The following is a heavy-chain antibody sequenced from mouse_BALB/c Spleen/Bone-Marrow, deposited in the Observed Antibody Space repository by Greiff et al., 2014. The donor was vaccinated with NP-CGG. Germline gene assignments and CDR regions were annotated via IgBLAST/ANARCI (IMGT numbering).Heavy chain of an antibody. J-gene: IGHJ2*01. CDR3: ARLGDYSYFDY. CDR2: ISDSGGSS. V-gene: IGHV5-12*01. Sequence: EVMLVESGGALVRPGGSLKLSCAPSGFSFSDYYMYWVRQTPEKRLEWVAYISDSGGSSYYPDTVKGRFTISRDNAKNTLYLQMSRLKSEDTAMYYCARLGDYSYFDYWGQGTTLTVSS. CDR1: GFSFSDYY. D-gene: IGHD1-1*01.